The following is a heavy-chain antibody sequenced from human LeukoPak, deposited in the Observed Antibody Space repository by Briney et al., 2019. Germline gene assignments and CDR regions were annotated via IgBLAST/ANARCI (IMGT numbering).Heavy chain of an antibody. Sequence: GGSLRLSCAASGFTFSSYAMHWVRQAPGKGLEWVAVISYDGSNKYYADSVKGRFTISRDNSKNTLYLQMNSLRAEDTAVYYCAKGGAVATITVRYYYYGMDVWGQGTTVTVS. CDR1: GFTFSSYA. CDR2: ISYDGSNK. J-gene: IGHJ6*02. D-gene: IGHD5-12*01. V-gene: IGHV3-30-3*01. CDR3: AKGGAVATITVRYYYYGMDV.